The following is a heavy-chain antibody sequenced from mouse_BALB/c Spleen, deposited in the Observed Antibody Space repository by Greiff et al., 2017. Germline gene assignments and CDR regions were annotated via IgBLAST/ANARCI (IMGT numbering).Heavy chain of an antibody. CDR3: ARDWGYDESSSFDD. V-gene: IGHV2-6-7*01. Sequence: VKLVESGPGLVAPSQSLSITCTVSGFSFTGYGVNWVRQPPGKGLEWLGMIWGDGSTDYNSALKSRLSISKDNSKSHVFLKMNSLQTDDTARYYCARDWGYDESSSFDDWGEGTTVTVSA. CDR2: IWGDGST. J-gene: IGHJ3*01. CDR1: GFSFTGYG. D-gene: IGHD2-14*01.